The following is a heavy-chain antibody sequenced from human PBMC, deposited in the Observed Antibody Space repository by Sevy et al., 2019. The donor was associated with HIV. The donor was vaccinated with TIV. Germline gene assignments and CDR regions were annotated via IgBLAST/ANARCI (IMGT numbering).Heavy chain of an antibody. CDR3: AREYNWNYESYFDY. V-gene: IGHV3-7*01. Sequence: GGSLRLSCAASGFTFSSYWMSWVRQAPGKGLEWVANIKQDGSEKYYVDSVKGRLTISRDNAKNSLYLQMNSLRAEDTAVYYCAREYNWNYESYFDYWGQGTLVTVSS. J-gene: IGHJ4*02. CDR2: IKQDGSEK. CDR1: GFTFSSYW. D-gene: IGHD1-7*01.